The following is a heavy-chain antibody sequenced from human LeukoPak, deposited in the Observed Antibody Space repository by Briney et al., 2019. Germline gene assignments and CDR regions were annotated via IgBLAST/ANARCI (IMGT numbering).Heavy chain of an antibody. J-gene: IGHJ4*02. CDR3: ARDLDSSSCDY. CDR1: GYTFTSYG. D-gene: IGHD6-6*01. CDR2: INPNSGGT. Sequence: ASVKVSCKASGYTFTSYGISWVRQAPGQGLEWMGWINPNSGGTNYAQKFQGRVTMTRDTSISTAYMELSRLRSDDTAVYYCARDLDSSSCDYWGQGTLVTVSS. V-gene: IGHV1-2*02.